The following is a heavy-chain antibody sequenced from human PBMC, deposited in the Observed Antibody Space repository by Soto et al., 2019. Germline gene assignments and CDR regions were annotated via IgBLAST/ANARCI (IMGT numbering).Heavy chain of an antibody. CDR2: ISKSDYT. CDR1: GFAFNNYG. CDR3: AREDSIIIPAVSDF. Sequence: PGGSLRLSCAVSGFAFNNYGINWVRQAPWKGLEWVSSISKSDYTYYSDSVKGRFTISRDNAKNSVSLQMNTLRVEDTAVYYCAREDSIIIPAVSDFWGQATLVTVSS. J-gene: IGHJ4*02. D-gene: IGHD2-2*01. V-gene: IGHV3-21*06.